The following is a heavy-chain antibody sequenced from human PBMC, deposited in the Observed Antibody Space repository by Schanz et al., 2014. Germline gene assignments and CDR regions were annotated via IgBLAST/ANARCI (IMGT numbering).Heavy chain of an antibody. CDR3: VKDLQRELLRDGHYDGMEV. CDR1: GFTFSSYG. Sequence: LVESGGCVVQPWRSLRLSCAASGFTFSSYGMHWVRQVPGKGLEWVAGVCYDGSKKYYADSVKGRFTTSRDNSKNTRYLQMNSLRAEDTAVYYCVKDLQRELLRDGHYDGMEVWGQGTTVTVSS. V-gene: IGHV3-33*06. CDR2: VCYDGSKK. J-gene: IGHJ6*02. D-gene: IGHD1-26*01.